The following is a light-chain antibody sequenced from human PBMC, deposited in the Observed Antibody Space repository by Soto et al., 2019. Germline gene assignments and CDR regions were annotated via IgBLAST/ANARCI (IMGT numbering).Light chain of an antibody. CDR1: LSVSRN. V-gene: IGKV3-15*01. CDR2: DAS. J-gene: IGKJ1*01. Sequence: EIVMTQSPATLSASPGERATLCCRASLSVSRNLAWYQQKPGQAPRLLIFDASTRATGIPARFSGSGSGTEFTLTITSLQSEDFAVYYCQQYNAWPRTFGQGTKVEIK. CDR3: QQYNAWPRT.